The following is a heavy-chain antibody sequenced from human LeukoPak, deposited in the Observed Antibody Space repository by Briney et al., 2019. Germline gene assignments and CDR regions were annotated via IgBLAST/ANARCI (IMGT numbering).Heavy chain of an antibody. CDR1: GFPFTTYA. V-gene: IGHV3-23*01. J-gene: IGHJ3*02. Sequence: EGSLRLSCAASGFPFTTYAMSWVRQAPGKGLEWVSAISGSDGGTHYADSVKGRFTSSRDNSKNTLYLQMNSLRADDTAVYYCARFGVEDSSGWYDAFDIWGQGTMVTVSS. D-gene: IGHD3-22*01. CDR2: ISGSDGGT. CDR3: ARFGVEDSSGWYDAFDI.